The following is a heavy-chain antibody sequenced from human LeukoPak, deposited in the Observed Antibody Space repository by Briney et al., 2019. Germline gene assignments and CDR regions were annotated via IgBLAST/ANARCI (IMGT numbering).Heavy chain of an antibody. V-gene: IGHV3-23*01. D-gene: IGHD6-19*01. CDR3: AKTLSGYSSGWYYYYYYMDV. CDR1: GFTFSTYG. J-gene: IGHJ6*03. Sequence: PGGSLRLSCAASGFTFSTYGMSWVRQAPGKGLEWVSAISGSGGSTYYADSVKGRFTISRDNSKNTLYLQMNSLRAEDTAVYYCAKTLSGYSSGWYYYYYYMDVWGKGTTVTVSS. CDR2: ISGSGGST.